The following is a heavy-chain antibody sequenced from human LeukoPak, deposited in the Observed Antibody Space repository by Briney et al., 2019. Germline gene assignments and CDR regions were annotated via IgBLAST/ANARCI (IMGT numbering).Heavy chain of an antibody. J-gene: IGHJ4*02. Sequence: GGSLRLSCAASGFTFSSYAMHWVRQAPGKGLEWVAVISYDGSNKYYADSVKGRFTISRDNSKNTLYLQMNSLRAEDTAVYYCARDSGYDFWSGYYTRRSYYFDYWGQGTLVTVSS. D-gene: IGHD3-3*01. V-gene: IGHV3-30*04. CDR2: ISYDGSNK. CDR3: ARDSGYDFWSGYYTRRSYYFDY. CDR1: GFTFSSYA.